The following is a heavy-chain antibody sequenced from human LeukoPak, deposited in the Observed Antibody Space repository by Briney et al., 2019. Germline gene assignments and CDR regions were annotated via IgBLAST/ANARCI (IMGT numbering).Heavy chain of an antibody. D-gene: IGHD5-18*01. J-gene: IGHJ4*02. CDR1: GGSFSGYY. CDR3: VRRYSGVDY. Sequence: PSETLSLTCAVYGGSFSGYYWSWIRQPPGKGLEWIGEINHSGSTNYNPSLKSRVTISVDTSKNQFSLKLSSVTAADTAVYYCVRRYSGVDYWGQGTLVTVSS. CDR2: INHSGST. V-gene: IGHV4-34*01.